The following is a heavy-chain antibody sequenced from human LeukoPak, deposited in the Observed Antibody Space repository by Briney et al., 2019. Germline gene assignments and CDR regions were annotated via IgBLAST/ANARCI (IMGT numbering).Heavy chain of an antibody. Sequence: ASVKVSCKPSGYTFGTHWMHWVRQAPGQGLEWMAIINPSGDFRSYAQKFQGRVTVTRDMSTRTVYMELSDLRPEDTAVYYCARGYGDTAMVPRYWGQGTLVTVSS. V-gene: IGHV1-46*01. CDR3: ARGYGDTAMVPRY. J-gene: IGHJ4*02. D-gene: IGHD5-18*01. CDR1: GYTFGTHW. CDR2: INPSGDFR.